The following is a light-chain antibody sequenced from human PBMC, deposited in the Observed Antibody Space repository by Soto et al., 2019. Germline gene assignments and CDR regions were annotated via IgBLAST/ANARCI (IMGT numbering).Light chain of an antibody. CDR2: DVI. CDR1: SSDVGPYNS. CDR3: CSYAGSTTWI. Sequence: QSALAQPRSVSGSPGQSVTVSCSGTSSDVGPYNSVSWYQHHAGEAPTLIIYDVIERPSGVPHRFSDSKSGNTASLTISGLRAEDEADYYCCSYAGSTTWIFGTGTKLTVL. J-gene: IGLJ1*01. V-gene: IGLV2-11*01.